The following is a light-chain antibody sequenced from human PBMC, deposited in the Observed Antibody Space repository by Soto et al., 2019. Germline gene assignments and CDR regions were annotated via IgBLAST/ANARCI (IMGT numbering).Light chain of an antibody. CDR1: QSISIY. CDR2: DVF. V-gene: IGKV3-11*01. CDR3: QQRSNWPPEIT. Sequence: EIVLTQSPATLSLSPGERATLSCRASQSISIYLAWYQQKPGQAPRLLIYDVFNRATGIPARFSGSGSGTDSTLTISSLEPEDFAVYYCQQRSNWPPEITFGQGTRLDIK. J-gene: IGKJ5*01.